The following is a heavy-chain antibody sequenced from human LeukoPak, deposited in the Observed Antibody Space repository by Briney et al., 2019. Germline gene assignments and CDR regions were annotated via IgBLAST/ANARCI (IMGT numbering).Heavy chain of an antibody. CDR1: GGSISSDY. J-gene: IGHJ5*02. CDR3: ARHDNYPGFGRGFDP. CDR2: MYYSGTT. V-gene: IGHV4-59*08. D-gene: IGHD1-14*01. Sequence: PSETLSLTCTVSGGSISSDYWSWIRQPPGKGLEWIGYMYYSGTTNYNPSLKSRVTISADTSKNHFSLKLYSVTAADTAVYYCARHDNYPGFGRGFDPWGQGFLVTVTS.